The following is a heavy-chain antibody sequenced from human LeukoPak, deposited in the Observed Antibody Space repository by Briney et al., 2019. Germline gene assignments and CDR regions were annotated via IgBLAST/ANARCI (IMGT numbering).Heavy chain of an antibody. CDR3: ARLSETDY. D-gene: IGHD1-26*01. Sequence: GSLRLSCAASGFTFSTYEMNWVRQAPGKGLEWVSYISSGASTIYYADSVKGRFTISRDNAKNSLYLQVNSLRAEDTAVYYCARLSETDYWGQGTLVTVSS. J-gene: IGHJ4*02. CDR1: GFTFSTYE. CDR2: ISSGASTI. V-gene: IGHV3-48*03.